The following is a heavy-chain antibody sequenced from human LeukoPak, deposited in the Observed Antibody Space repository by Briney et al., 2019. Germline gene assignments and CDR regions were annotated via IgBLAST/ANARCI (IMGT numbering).Heavy chain of an antibody. CDR1: GFTFSSYG. D-gene: IGHD3-10*01. V-gene: IGHV3-33*01. CDR2: IWYDGSNK. J-gene: IGHJ4*02. Sequence: GGSLRLSCAASGFTFSSYGMHWVRQAPGKGLEWVAVIWYDGSNKYYADSEKGRFTISRDNSKNTLYLQMNSLRAEDTAVYYCASDWYYYGSGSYYTVDYWGQGTLVTASS. CDR3: ASDWYYYGSGSYYTVDY.